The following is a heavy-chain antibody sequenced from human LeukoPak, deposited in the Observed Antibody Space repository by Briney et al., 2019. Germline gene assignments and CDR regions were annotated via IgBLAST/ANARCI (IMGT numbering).Heavy chain of an antibody. Sequence: SVKVSCKASGGTFSNYTISWVRQAPGQGLEWMGRIIPILGIANYAQKFQGRVTITADKSTSTAYMELSSLRSEDTAVYYCARALGPDNDAFDIWGQGTMVTVSS. J-gene: IGHJ3*02. V-gene: IGHV1-69*02. CDR2: IIPILGIA. CDR3: ARALGPDNDAFDI. CDR1: GGTFSNYT. D-gene: IGHD1-14*01.